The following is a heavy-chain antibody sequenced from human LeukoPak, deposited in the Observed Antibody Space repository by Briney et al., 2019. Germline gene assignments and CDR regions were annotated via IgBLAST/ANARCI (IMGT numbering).Heavy chain of an antibody. J-gene: IGHJ6*02. CDR2: FDPEDGET. CDR3: ATCYGSGFYYYYGMDV. D-gene: IGHD3-10*01. V-gene: IGHV1-24*01. CDR1: GHTLTELS. Sequence: ASVKVSCKVSGHTLTELSMHWVRQAPGKGLEWMGGFDPEDGETIYAQKFQGRVTMTEDTSTDTAYMELSSLRSEDTAVYYCATCYGSGFYYYYGMDVWGQGTTVTVSS.